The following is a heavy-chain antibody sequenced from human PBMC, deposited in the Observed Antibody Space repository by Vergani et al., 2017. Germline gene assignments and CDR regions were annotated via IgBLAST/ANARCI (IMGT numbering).Heavy chain of an antibody. CDR2: ISGSGGST. D-gene: IGHD4-11*01. Sequence: EVQVVESGGGLVQPGGSLRLSCAASGFTFSSYAMSWVRQAPGKGLEWVSAISGSGGSTYYADSVKGRFTISRDNSKNTLYLQMNSLRAEDTAVYYCAKTNSNYEAMGSDIDYWGQGTLVTVSS. J-gene: IGHJ4*02. CDR3: AKTNSNYEAMGSDIDY. V-gene: IGHV3-23*04. CDR1: GFTFSSYA.